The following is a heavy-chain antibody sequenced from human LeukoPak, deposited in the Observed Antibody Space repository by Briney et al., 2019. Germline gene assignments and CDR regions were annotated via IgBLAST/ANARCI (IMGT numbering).Heavy chain of an antibody. D-gene: IGHD3-10*01. Sequence: GGSLRLSCAASGFTFSFYNMNWVRQAPGKGLEWVSSMSVSSGLIYYADSVKGRFTVSRDNAKNSLYLRMNSLRAEDTAVYYCAREFGGSASGAGYWGQGTLVTVSS. J-gene: IGHJ4*02. CDR1: GFTFSFYN. V-gene: IGHV3-21*01. CDR3: AREFGGSASGAGY. CDR2: MSVSSGLI.